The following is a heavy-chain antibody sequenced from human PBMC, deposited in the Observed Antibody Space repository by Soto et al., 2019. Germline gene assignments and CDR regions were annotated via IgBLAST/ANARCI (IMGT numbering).Heavy chain of an antibody. CDR1: GFTFSSYA. CDR2: ISGSGGST. D-gene: IGHD3-10*01. Sequence: PGGSLRLSCAASGFTFSSYAMSWVRQAPGKGLEWVSAISGSGGSTYYADSVKGRFTISRDNSKNTLYLQMNSLRAEDTAVYYCAKAPLQNYYGSGSYFDYWGQGXLVTVSS. CDR3: AKAPLQNYYGSGSYFDY. J-gene: IGHJ4*02. V-gene: IGHV3-23*01.